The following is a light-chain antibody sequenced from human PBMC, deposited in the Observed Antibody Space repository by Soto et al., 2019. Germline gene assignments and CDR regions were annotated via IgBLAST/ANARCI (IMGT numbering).Light chain of an antibody. J-gene: IGLJ1*01. Sequence: QSVLTQPASVSGSPGQSITISCTGTSSDVGGYNHVSWYQQHPGKAPKLMIYEVRNRPSGVSNRFSGSKSGNTASLTVSGLQSEDEADYYCSAYTTTNTFVFGTGTKLTVL. V-gene: IGLV2-14*01. CDR2: EVR. CDR3: SAYTTTNTFV. CDR1: SSDVGGYNH.